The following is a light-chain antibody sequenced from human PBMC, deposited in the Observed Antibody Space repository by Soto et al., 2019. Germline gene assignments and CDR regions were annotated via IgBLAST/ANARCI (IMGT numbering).Light chain of an antibody. CDR1: QSVLYSSNNKNY. CDR2: WAS. V-gene: IGKV4-1*01. J-gene: IGKJ1*01. CDR3: QQYYGFPRT. Sequence: DIVMTQSPDSLAVSLGERATINCKSSQSVLYSSNNKNYLAWYQQKPGQPPKLLIYWASTRESGVPDRFSGSGSATDFTLNISSLQAEDVAVYYCQQYYGFPRTFGQGTKVEIK.